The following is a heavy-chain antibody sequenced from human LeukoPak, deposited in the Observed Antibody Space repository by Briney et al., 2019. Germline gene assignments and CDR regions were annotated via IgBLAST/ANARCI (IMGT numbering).Heavy chain of an antibody. D-gene: IGHD4/OR15-4a*01. J-gene: IGHJ5*02. V-gene: IGHV4-59*08. CDR2: IYYSGST. Sequence: SETLSLTCTVSGGSISSYYWSWLRQPPGKGLEWIGYIYYSGSTNYNPSLKSRVTISVDTSKSQFSLRLSSVTATDTAVYFCARVRQKGTIWFDPWGQGTLVTVSS. CDR1: GGSISSYY. CDR3: ARVRQKGTIWFDP.